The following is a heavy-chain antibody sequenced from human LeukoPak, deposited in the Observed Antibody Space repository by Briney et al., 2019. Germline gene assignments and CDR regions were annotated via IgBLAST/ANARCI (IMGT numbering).Heavy chain of an antibody. D-gene: IGHD3-16*01. Sequence: SETLFLTCTVSGGSISSSSYYWGWLRQPPGKGLEWIGSIYYSGSTYYNPSLNRRVTISVDTSKNKFSRKLSSVTAADTAVYYCGRSAGFVHFDHWGQGTLVTVTS. V-gene: IGHV4-39*07. CDR3: GRSAGFVHFDH. J-gene: IGHJ4*02. CDR1: GGSISSSSYY. CDR2: IYYSGST.